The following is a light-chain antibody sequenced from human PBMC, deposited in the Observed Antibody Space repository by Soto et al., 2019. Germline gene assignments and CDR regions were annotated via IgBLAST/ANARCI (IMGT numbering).Light chain of an antibody. CDR1: QSVSSN. CDR3: QQRSYWLT. V-gene: IGKV3-11*01. J-gene: IGKJ4*01. CDR2: GAS. Sequence: EIVMTQSPATLSVSPGERAALSCRASQSVSSNLAWYQQKPGQAPRLLIYGASTRATGIPARFSGSGFGTDFTLTISSLEPEDFAVYYCQQRSYWLTFGGGTKVDIK.